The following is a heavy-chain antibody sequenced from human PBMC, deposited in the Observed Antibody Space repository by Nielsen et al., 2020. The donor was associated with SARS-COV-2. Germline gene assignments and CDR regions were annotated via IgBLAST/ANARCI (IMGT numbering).Heavy chain of an antibody. D-gene: IGHD3-3*01. CDR2: ISSSSSYM. V-gene: IGHV3-21*01. CDR3: ARDRSGGEEIRYYDFWSGYSLNYYYGMDV. J-gene: IGHJ6*02. Sequence: WIRQPPGKGLEWVSSISSSSSYMYYADSVKGRFTISRDNAKNSLYLQMNSLRAEDTAVYYCARDRSGGEEIRYYDFWSGYSLNYYYGMDVWGQGTTVTVSS.